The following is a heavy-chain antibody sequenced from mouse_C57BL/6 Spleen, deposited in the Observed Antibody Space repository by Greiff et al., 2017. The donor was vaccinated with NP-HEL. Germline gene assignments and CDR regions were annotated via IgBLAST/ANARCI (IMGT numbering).Heavy chain of an antibody. CDR2: IDHSDSYT. V-gene: IGHV1-50*01. CDR1: GYTFTSYW. D-gene: IGHD2-5*01. CDR3: ARSHYSNDWYFDV. Sequence: VQLQQSGAELVKPGASVKLSCKASGYTFTSYWMQWVKQRPGQGLEWIGEIDHSDSYTNYNQKFKGKATLNVDTSSSTATMQLSSMTSEDSAIYYCARSHYSNDWYFDVWGTGTTVTFAS. J-gene: IGHJ1*03.